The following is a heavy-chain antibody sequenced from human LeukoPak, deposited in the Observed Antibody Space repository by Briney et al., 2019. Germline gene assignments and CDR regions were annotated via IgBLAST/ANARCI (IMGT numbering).Heavy chain of an antibody. J-gene: IGHJ4*02. D-gene: IGHD6-13*01. CDR1: GGSISGYY. CDR3: ARDRGSAGGFDF. V-gene: IGHV4-59*01. Sequence: PSETLSLTCTVSGGSISGYYWSWIRQPPGKGLEWIAYISYSGNTNYNPSLKNRVTISRDTSKSHLSLKVRSVTAADTAVYYCARDRGSAGGFDFWGQGTLVTVSS. CDR2: ISYSGNT.